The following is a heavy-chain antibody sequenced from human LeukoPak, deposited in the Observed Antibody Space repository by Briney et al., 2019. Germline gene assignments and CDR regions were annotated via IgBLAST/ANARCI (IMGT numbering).Heavy chain of an antibody. Sequence: PGGSLRLSCAASGFTFDDYAMHWVRQAPGKGLEWVSGISWNSGSIGYADSVKGRFTISRDNAKNSLYLQMNSLRAEDTALYYCAKDASYGLDYWGQGTLVTVSS. D-gene: IGHD5-18*01. CDR1: GFTFDDYA. CDR2: ISWNSGSI. J-gene: IGHJ4*02. CDR3: AKDASYGLDY. V-gene: IGHV3-9*01.